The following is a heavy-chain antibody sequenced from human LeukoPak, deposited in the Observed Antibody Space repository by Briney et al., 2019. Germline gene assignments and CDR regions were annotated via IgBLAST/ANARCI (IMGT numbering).Heavy chain of an antibody. Sequence: GASVKVSCKASGYTFTGYYMHWVRQAPGQGLEWMGWINPNSGGTNYAQKFQGRVTMTRDTSISTAYMELSRLRSDDTAVYYCAREGMPIGYGPYYYDSSGYYRYYFDYWGQGTLVTVSS. J-gene: IGHJ4*02. CDR2: INPNSGGT. V-gene: IGHV1-2*02. D-gene: IGHD3-22*01. CDR1: GYTFTGYY. CDR3: AREGMPIGYGPYYYDSSGYYRYYFDY.